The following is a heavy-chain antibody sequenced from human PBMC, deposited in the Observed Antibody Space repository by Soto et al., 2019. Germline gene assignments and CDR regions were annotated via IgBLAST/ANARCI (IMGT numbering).Heavy chain of an antibody. D-gene: IGHD5-18*01. J-gene: IGHJ6*02. V-gene: IGHV4-59*01. CDR1: GGSISSYY. Sequence: SETLSLTCTVSGGSISSYYWSWIRQPPGKGLEWIGYIYYSGSTNYNPSLKSRVTISVDTSKNQFSLKLSSVTAADTAVYYCARGQLAGIQLWFDYYGMDVWGQGTTVTVSS. CDR2: IYYSGST. CDR3: ARGQLAGIQLWFDYYGMDV.